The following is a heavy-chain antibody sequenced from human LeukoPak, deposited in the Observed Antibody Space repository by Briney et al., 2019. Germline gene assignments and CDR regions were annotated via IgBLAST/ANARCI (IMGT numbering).Heavy chain of an antibody. D-gene: IGHD3-22*01. J-gene: IGHJ4*02. V-gene: IGHV3-23*01. CDR2: ISGSGGST. CDR1: GFTFSSYA. Sequence: GGSLRLSCAASGFTFSSYAMSWVRQAPGKGLEWVSAISGSGGSTYYADSVKGRFTISRDNSKNTLYLQMNSLRAEDTAVYYCAKDQPFYYDSSGYMAPFDYWGQGNPVTVSS. CDR3: AKDQPFYYDSSGYMAPFDY.